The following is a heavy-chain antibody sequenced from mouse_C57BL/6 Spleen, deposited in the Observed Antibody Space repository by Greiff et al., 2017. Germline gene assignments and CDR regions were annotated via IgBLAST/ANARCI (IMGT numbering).Heavy chain of an antibody. V-gene: IGHV1-52*01. CDR3: ARKENYGMAMDY. J-gene: IGHJ4*01. D-gene: IGHD1-1*01. CDR2: IDPSDSET. Sequence: QVQLQQPGAELVRPGSSVKLSCKASGYTFTSYWMHWVKQRPIQGLEWIGNIDPSDSETHYNQKFKDKATLTVAKSTSTGYMQLSSLTSEDSAVYYCARKENYGMAMDYWGQGTSVTVSS. CDR1: GYTFTSYW.